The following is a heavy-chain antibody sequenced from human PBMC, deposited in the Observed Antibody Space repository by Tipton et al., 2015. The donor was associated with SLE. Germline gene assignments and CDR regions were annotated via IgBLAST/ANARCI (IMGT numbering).Heavy chain of an antibody. CDR3: ARGEYSSSSGYFDY. CDR1: GYTFTSYG. J-gene: IGHJ4*02. CDR2: INPNSGGT. D-gene: IGHD6-6*01. Sequence: QLVQSGAEVKKPGASVKVSCKASGYTFTSYGISWVRQAPGQGLEWMGWINPNSGGTNYAQKFQGRVTMTRDTSISTAYMELSRLRSDDTAVYYCARGEYSSSSGYFDYWGQGTLVTVSS. V-gene: IGHV1-2*02.